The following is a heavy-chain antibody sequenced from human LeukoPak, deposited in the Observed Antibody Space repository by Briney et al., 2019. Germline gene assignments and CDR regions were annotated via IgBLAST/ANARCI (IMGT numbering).Heavy chain of an antibody. CDR2: IYYSGST. CDR3: AGAIYSGYDAFDI. Sequence: SETLSLTCTVSGGSISSYYWSWIRQPPGKGLEWIGYIYYSGSTNYNPSLKSRVTISVDTSKNQFSLKLRSVTAADTAVYYCAGAIYSGYDAFDIWGQGTMVTVSS. CDR1: GGSISSYY. D-gene: IGHD5-12*01. V-gene: IGHV4-59*01. J-gene: IGHJ3*02.